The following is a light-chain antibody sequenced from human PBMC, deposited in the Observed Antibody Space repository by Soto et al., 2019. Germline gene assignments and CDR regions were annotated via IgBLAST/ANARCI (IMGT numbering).Light chain of an antibody. J-gene: IGKJ5*01. CDR3: QQYSSYSIT. V-gene: IGKV1-5*03. CDR2: KAS. CDR1: QSISSW. Sequence: DIQMTQSPSTRSASVGDRVTITCRASQSISSWLAWYQQKPGKAPKLLIYKASNLESGVPSRFSGSGSGTEFTLTISSLQPDDFATYYCQQYSSYSITFGQGTRLEIK.